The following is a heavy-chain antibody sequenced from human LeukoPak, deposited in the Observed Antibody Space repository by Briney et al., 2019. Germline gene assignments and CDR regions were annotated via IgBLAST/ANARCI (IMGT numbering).Heavy chain of an antibody. J-gene: IGHJ6*02. D-gene: IGHD2-21*01. Sequence: GGSLRLSCAVSGFTFSSYAMSWVRQAPGKGLEWVGRIKSKAYGGTIDYAAPVKGRYTISRDDSKNTLYLQMNSLKTEDTAVYYCTTDYGSSISSYYYYGMDVWGQGTTVTVSS. CDR1: GFTFSSYA. V-gene: IGHV3-15*01. CDR2: IKSKAYGGTI. CDR3: TTDYGSSISSYYYYGMDV.